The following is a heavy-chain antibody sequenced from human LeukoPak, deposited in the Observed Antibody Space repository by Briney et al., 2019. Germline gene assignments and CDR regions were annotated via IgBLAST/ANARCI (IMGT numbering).Heavy chain of an antibody. CDR1: GASINSYY. V-gene: IGHV4-59*01. D-gene: IGHD1-26*01. Sequence: SETLSLTCSVSGASINSYYWNWIGQPPGKGREWIGNTYSSGSTNSNPSLKSPVTISLYTSKHQFSLKMSSVAAADAAVYYCTKDWELGSWGQGTLVTVSS. CDR2: TYSSGST. CDR3: TKDWELGS. J-gene: IGHJ5*02.